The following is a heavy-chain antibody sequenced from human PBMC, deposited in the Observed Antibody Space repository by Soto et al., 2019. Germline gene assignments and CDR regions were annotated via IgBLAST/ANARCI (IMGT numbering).Heavy chain of an antibody. Sequence: QVQLVESGGGVVQPGGSLGLPCAALGFTLRTLGMPGFRRAPGKGLEWVALIWFDGSNKYYADAVKGRFTISRDNSKNTLYLQMNSLRAEDTAVYYCARDQGAYAEYFQHWGQGTLVTVSS. CDR3: ARDQGAYAEYFQH. CDR2: IWFDGSNK. J-gene: IGHJ1*01. D-gene: IGHD1-26*01. CDR1: GFTLRTLG. V-gene: IGHV3-33*01.